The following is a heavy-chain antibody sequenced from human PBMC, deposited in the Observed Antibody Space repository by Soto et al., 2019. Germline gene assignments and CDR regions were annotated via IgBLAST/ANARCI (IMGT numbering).Heavy chain of an antibody. CDR2: IYYSGST. J-gene: IGHJ4*02. CDR3: ARHDYAHRGVGVDY. CDR1: GGSISSSSYY. Sequence: SETLSLTCTVSGGSISSSSYYWGWIRQPPGKGLEWIGSIYYSGSTYYNPSLKSRVTISVDTSKNQFSLKLSSVTAADTAVYYCARHDYAHRGVGVDYWGQGTLVTVSS. V-gene: IGHV4-39*01. D-gene: IGHD1-26*01.